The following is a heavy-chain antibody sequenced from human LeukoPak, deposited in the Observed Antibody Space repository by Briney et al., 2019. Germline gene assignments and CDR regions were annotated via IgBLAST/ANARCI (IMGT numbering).Heavy chain of an antibody. CDR3: ARDLCSSTSCYKGFDP. CDR2: IIPIFGTA. CDR1: GGTFSSYA. V-gene: IGHV1-69*13. Sequence: ASVKVSCKASGGTFSSYAISWVRQAPGQGLEWMGGIIPIFGTANYAQKFQGRVTITADESTSTAYMELSSLRSEDTAVYYCARDLCSSTSCYKGFDPWGQGTLVTVSS. J-gene: IGHJ5*02. D-gene: IGHD2-2*02.